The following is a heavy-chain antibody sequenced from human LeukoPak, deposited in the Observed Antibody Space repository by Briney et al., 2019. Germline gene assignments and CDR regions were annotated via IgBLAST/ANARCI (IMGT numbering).Heavy chain of an antibody. CDR3: AGSSTVTYFDY. Sequence: SETLSLTCTVSGGSISSSSYYWGWIRQPPGKGLEWIGSIYHSGSTYYNPSLKSRVTISVDTSKNQFSLKLSSVTAADTAVYYCAGSSTVTYFDYWGQGTLVTVSS. V-gene: IGHV4-39*07. CDR2: IYHSGST. J-gene: IGHJ4*02. D-gene: IGHD4-17*01. CDR1: GGSISSSSYY.